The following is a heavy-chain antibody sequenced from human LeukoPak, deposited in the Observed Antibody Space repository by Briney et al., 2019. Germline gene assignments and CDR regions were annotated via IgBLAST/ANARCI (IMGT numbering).Heavy chain of an antibody. V-gene: IGHV4-34*01. J-gene: IGHJ4*02. Sequence: SETLSLTCAVYGESSFSNYYWSWIRQTPGGALEWIGEINHSGYTNYNPSLKSRVTLSIDTSKNQFSLRLNSVTAADTAVYYCSMQGVGNDYWGQGTLLTVSS. CDR2: INHSGYT. CDR3: SMQGVGNDY. D-gene: IGHD1-1*01. CDR1: GESSFSNYY.